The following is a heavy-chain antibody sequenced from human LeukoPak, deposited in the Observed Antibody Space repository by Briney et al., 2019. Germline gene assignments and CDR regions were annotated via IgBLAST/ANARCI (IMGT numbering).Heavy chain of an antibody. CDR2: IYTSGST. V-gene: IGHV4-4*07. D-gene: IGHD3-22*01. J-gene: IGHJ3*02. CDR3: ARGNYYDSSGSIRGI. CDR1: GGSISSYY. Sequence: SETLSLTCTVSGGSISSYYWSWIRQPAGKGLEWIGRIYTSGSTKYNPSLKSRVTMSVDTSKNQFSLKLSSVTAADTAVYYCARGNYYDSSGSIRGIWGQGTMVTVSS.